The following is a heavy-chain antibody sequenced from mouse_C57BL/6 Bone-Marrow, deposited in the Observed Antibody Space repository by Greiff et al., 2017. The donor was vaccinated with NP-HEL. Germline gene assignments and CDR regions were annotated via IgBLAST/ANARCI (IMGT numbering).Heavy chain of an antibody. Sequence: QVQLKQPGAELVRPGTSVKLSCKASGYTFTSYWMHWVKQRPGQGLEWIGVIDPSDSYTNYNQKFKGKATLTVDTSYSTAYMQLSSLTSEDSAVYYCARRIYDGYYYAMDYWGQGTSVTVSS. D-gene: IGHD2-3*01. V-gene: IGHV1-59*01. CDR1: GYTFTSYW. J-gene: IGHJ4*01. CDR2: IDPSDSYT. CDR3: ARRIYDGYYYAMDY.